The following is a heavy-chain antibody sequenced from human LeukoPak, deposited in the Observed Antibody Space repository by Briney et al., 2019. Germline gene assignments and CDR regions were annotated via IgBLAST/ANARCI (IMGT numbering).Heavy chain of an antibody. Sequence: GRSLRLSCVASGFTFDDYAMHWVRRAPGKGLEWVSGISWKSGSIGYADSVKGRFTISRDNAKNSLYLQLSSLRPDDTAVYYCARTGPLPVPSGYWGQGTLVTVSS. CDR2: ISWKSGSI. J-gene: IGHJ4*02. V-gene: IGHV3-9*01. D-gene: IGHD2-2*01. CDR3: ARTGPLPVPSGY. CDR1: GFTFDDYA.